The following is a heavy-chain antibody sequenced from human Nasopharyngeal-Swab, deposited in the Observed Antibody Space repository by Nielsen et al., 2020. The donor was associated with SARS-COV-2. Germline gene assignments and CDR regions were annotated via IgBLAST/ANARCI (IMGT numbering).Heavy chain of an antibody. CDR1: GYSSSTFW. Sequence: KVSCKGSGYSSSTFWIAWVRQMPGQGLEWMGIIYPGDFDTRYSPSFQGQVSISVDKSISTAFLHWSSLKASDTAMYYCARSSTGVSHPYHSDFWGQGTQVTVPS. D-gene: IGHD3/OR15-3a*01. J-gene: IGHJ4*02. CDR2: IYPGDFDT. CDR3: ARSSTGVSHPYHSDF. V-gene: IGHV5-51*01.